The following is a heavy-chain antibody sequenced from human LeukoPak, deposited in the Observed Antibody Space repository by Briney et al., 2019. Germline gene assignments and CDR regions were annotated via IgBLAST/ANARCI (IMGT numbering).Heavy chain of an antibody. D-gene: IGHD5-18*01. Sequence: GGSLRLFCAASGFTFSRNGMTWVRQAPGKGLEWVSAISGSGGSTYYADSVKGRFTISRDNAKNSLYLQMNSLRAEDTAVYYCARADWDTAMIDYWGQGTLVTVSS. V-gene: IGHV3-23*01. CDR3: ARADWDTAMIDY. CDR2: ISGSGGST. CDR1: GFTFSRNG. J-gene: IGHJ4*02.